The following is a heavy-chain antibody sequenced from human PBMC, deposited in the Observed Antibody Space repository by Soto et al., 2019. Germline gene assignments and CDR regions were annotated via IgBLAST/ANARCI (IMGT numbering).Heavy chain of an antibody. J-gene: IGHJ5*02. D-gene: IGHD3-16*01. Sequence: SPRLSCAASGFTFTTYAMSWVRQAPGKGLEWVSSISGSGGSTYYADSVKGRFTISRDNSQNTLYVQMNSLRAEDTAIYYCVKASPPWGRQRNNWFDPWGQGFLVTAPQ. CDR2: ISGSGGST. CDR3: VKASPPWGRQRNNWFDP. V-gene: IGHV3-23*01. CDR1: GFTFTTYA.